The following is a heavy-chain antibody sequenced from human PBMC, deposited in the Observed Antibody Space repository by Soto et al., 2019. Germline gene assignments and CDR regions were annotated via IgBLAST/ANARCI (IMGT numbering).Heavy chain of an antibody. Sequence: SVNVSCKVAGYTLTEFSMHWVRQAPGKGLEWMGGFDPEDGETIYAQKFQGRVTMTEDTSTDTAYMELSSLRSEDTAVYYCATSKGYCSGGSCYDLRFDYWGQGTLVTVSS. CDR3: ATSKGYCSGGSCYDLRFDY. J-gene: IGHJ4*02. CDR1: GYTLTEFS. D-gene: IGHD2-15*01. CDR2: FDPEDGET. V-gene: IGHV1-24*01.